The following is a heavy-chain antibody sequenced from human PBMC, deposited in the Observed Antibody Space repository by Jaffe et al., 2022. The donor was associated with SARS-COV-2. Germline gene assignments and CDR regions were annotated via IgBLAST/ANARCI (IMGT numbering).Heavy chain of an antibody. CDR2: MNPNSGNT. D-gene: IGHD2-2*01. CDR1: GYTFTSYD. J-gene: IGHJ6*02. Sequence: QVQLVQSGAEVKKPGASVKVSCKASGYTFTSYDINWVRQATGQGLEWMGWMNPNSGNTGYAQKFQGRVTMTRNTSISTAYMELSSLRSEDTAVYYCARGWLYAWAALVPAATDYYYYGMDVWGQGTTVTVSS. V-gene: IGHV1-8*01. CDR3: ARGWLYAWAALVPAATDYYYYGMDV.